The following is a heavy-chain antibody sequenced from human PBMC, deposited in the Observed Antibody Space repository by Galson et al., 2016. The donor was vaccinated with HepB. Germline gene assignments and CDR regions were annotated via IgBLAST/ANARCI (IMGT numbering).Heavy chain of an antibody. V-gene: IGHV4-59*01. D-gene: IGHD6-13*01. Sequence: SETLSLTCSVSDDSIFSYYWSWIRQPPGKGLEWIGYIYYSGSTNYNPSLKSRVTISIDTSKKQFSLKLRSVTAADTAVYYCARVYSSSWYWFDPWGQGTLVTVSS. J-gene: IGHJ5*02. CDR2: IYYSGST. CDR3: ARVYSSSWYWFDP. CDR1: DDSIFSYY.